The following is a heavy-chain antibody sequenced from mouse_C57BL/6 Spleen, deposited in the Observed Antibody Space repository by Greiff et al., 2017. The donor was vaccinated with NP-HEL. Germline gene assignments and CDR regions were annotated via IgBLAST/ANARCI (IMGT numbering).Heavy chain of an antibody. J-gene: IGHJ2*01. Sequence: VKLVESGPGLVAPSQSLSITCTVSGFSLTSYAISWVRQPPGKGLEWLGVIWTGGGTNYNSALKSRLSISKDNSKSQVFLKMNSLQTDDTARYYCARNYYYGSSPFYYFDYWGQGTTLTVSS. V-gene: IGHV2-9-1*01. CDR2: IWTGGGT. CDR1: GFSLTSYA. CDR3: ARNYYYGSSPFYYFDY. D-gene: IGHD1-1*01.